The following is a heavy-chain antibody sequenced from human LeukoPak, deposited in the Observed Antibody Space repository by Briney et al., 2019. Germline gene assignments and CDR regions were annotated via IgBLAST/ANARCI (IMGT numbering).Heavy chain of an antibody. CDR1: GGSISSGGYS. V-gene: IGHV4-30-2*01. Sequence: SQTLSLTCAVSGGSISSGGYSWSWIRQPPGKGLEWIGYIYHSGSTYYNPSLKSRVTISVDRSKNQFSLKLSSVTAADTAVYYCARASRGIAVAGTGNYFDYWGQGTLVTVSS. J-gene: IGHJ4*02. CDR3: ARASRGIAVAGTGNYFDY. CDR2: IYHSGST. D-gene: IGHD6-19*01.